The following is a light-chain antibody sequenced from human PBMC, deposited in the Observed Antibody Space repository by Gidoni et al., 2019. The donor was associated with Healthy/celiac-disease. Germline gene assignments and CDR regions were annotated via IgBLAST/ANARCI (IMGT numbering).Light chain of an antibody. CDR3: QQYNSYWT. V-gene: IGKV1-5*03. Sequence: DIQMPQSPSTLSASVGDRVTITCRASQSISTWLAWYQQKPGKAPKLLIYKAPSLESGVPSRFSGSGSGTEFTLTISSLQPDDFATYYCQQYNSYWTFGQGTKVEIK. CDR2: KAP. J-gene: IGKJ1*01. CDR1: QSISTW.